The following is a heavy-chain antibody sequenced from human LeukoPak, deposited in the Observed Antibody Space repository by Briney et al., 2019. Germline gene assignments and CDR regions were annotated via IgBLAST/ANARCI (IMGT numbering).Heavy chain of an antibody. CDR2: IYYSGST. V-gene: IGHV4-59*01. CDR3: AREGGSHYYFDY. J-gene: IGHJ4*02. D-gene: IGHD1-26*01. CDR1: GGSISSYY. Sequence: PSETLSLTCTVSGGSISSYYWSWIRQPPGKGLEWIGYIYYSGSTNYNPSLKSRVTISVDTSKNQFSLKLSSVTAADTAVYYCAREGGSHYYFDYWGQGTLVTVSS.